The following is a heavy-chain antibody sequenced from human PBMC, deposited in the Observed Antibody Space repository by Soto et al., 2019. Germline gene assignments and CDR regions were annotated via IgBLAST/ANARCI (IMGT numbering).Heavy chain of an antibody. J-gene: IGHJ4*02. Sequence: GGSLRLSCEASGFTFSSYPMHWVRQAPGKGLEWVTVISYDGGNQYYADSVKGRFTISRDNSKDTLYLQMHSLRSDDTAVYFCARGPVTQTSFIDHWGQGTLVTVSS. CDR2: ISYDGGNQ. CDR1: GFTFSSYP. V-gene: IGHV3-30-3*01. D-gene: IGHD4-4*01. CDR3: ARGPVTQTSFIDH.